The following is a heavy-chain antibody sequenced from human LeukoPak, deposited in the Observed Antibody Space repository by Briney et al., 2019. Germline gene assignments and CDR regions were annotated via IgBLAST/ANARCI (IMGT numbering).Heavy chain of an antibody. V-gene: IGHV3-30*18. CDR1: GFTFSSYG. CDR3: AKSPLSYYYDSSENLAEYFQQ. CDR2: ISYDGSNK. J-gene: IGHJ1*01. D-gene: IGHD3-22*01. Sequence: GGSLRLSCAASGFTFSSYGMHWVRQAPGKGLEWVAVISYDGSNKYYADSVKGRFTISRDNSKNTLYLQMNSLRAEDTAVYYCAKSPLSYYYDSSENLAEYFQQWGQGTLVTVSS.